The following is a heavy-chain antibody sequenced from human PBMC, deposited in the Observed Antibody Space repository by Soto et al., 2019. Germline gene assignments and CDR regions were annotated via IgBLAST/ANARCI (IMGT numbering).Heavy chain of an antibody. Sequence: QVQLQESGPGLVKPSETLSLTCTVSGGSVSSGSYYWSWIRQPPGKGLEWIGYIYYSGSTNYNPSLKSRVTISVDTSKNQFSLKLSSVTAADTAVYYCAREGSSSSSKGTHGDYYYYYYGMDVWGQGTTVTVSS. J-gene: IGHJ6*02. CDR3: AREGSSSSSKGTHGDYYYYYYGMDV. D-gene: IGHD6-6*01. CDR2: IYYSGST. CDR1: GGSVSSGSYY. V-gene: IGHV4-61*01.